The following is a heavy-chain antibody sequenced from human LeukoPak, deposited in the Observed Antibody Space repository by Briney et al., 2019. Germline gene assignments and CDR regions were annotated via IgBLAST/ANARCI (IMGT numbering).Heavy chain of an antibody. V-gene: IGHV3-33*01. CDR3: ARDQAYYDFWSGYYPSGAFDI. CDR1: GFTFSSYG. Sequence: PGGSLRLSCAASGFTFSSYGMHWVRQAPGKGLEWVAVIWYDGSNKYYADSVKGRFTISRDNSKNTLYLQMNSLRAEDTAVCYCARDQAYYDFWSGYYPSGAFDIWGQGTMVTVSS. D-gene: IGHD3-3*01. CDR2: IWYDGSNK. J-gene: IGHJ3*02.